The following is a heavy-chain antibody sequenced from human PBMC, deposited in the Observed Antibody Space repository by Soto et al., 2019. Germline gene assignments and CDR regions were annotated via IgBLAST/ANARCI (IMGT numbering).Heavy chain of an antibody. CDR1: GGSVSSGSYY. CDR2: IYYSGST. J-gene: IGHJ4*02. CDR3: ARTPYYYGSGSYFDY. Sequence: QVQLQELGPGLVKPSETLSLTCTVSGGSVSSGSYYWSWIRQPPGKGLEWIGYIYYSGSTDYNPSLKSRVTISVDTSKNQFSLKLSSVTAADTAVYYCARTPYYYGSGSYFDYWGQGTLVTVSS. V-gene: IGHV4-61*01. D-gene: IGHD3-10*01.